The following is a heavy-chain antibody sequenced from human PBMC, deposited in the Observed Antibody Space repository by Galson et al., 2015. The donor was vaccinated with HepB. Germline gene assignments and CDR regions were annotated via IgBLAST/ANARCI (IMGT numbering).Heavy chain of an antibody. Sequence: QSGAEVKKPGESLKISCKASGYTFTSYGISWVRQAPGQGLEWMGWISAYNGNTNYAQKLQGRVTMTTDTSTSTAYMELRSLRSDDTAVYYCARGSDLYGDYSLTSDYWGQGTLVTVSS. D-gene: IGHD4-17*01. V-gene: IGHV1-18*01. CDR3: ARGSDLYGDYSLTSDY. CDR1: GYTFTSYG. J-gene: IGHJ4*02. CDR2: ISAYNGNT.